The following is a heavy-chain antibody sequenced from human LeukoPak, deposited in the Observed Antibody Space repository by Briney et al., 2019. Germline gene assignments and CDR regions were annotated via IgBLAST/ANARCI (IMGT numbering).Heavy chain of an antibody. V-gene: IGHV1-69*04. CDR1: GYSFTGYY. D-gene: IGHD5-18*01. Sequence: EASVKVSCKASGYSFTGYYMHWVRQAPGQGLEWMGRIIPVLNITTYAQKFQGRVTITADTSTSTVYMELSSLRSEETAVYYCAKDQGLTAPPPYGLDVWGQGTTVIVTS. J-gene: IGHJ6*02. CDR2: IIPVLNIT. CDR3: AKDQGLTAPPPYGLDV.